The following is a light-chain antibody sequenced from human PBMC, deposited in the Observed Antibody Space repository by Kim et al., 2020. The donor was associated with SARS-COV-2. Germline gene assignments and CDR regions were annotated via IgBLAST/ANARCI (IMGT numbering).Light chain of an antibody. CDR1: QGVGSNS. Sequence: PGEIAPLCCRACQGVGSNSLAWYQQKPSQAPSLLIYGASSRATVIPDRFSGSGSGTDFTLTITRLEPEDFAVYYCQQYSSSPATFGQGTKVDIK. V-gene: IGKV3-20*01. CDR2: GAS. J-gene: IGKJ1*01. CDR3: QQYSSSPAT.